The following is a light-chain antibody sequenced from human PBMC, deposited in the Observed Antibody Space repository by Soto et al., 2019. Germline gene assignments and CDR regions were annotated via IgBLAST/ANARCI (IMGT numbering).Light chain of an antibody. J-gene: IGKJ1*01. CDR1: QSVSSN. V-gene: IGKV3-15*01. CDR3: QQYNNWPRT. CDR2: GAS. Sequence: MVLTQSPGTLSLSPGERATLSCRASQSVSSNLAWYQQKPGQAPRLLIYGASTRATEIPARFSGSGSGTEFTLTIDSLQSEDFAVYYCQQYNNWPRTFGQGTKVDIK.